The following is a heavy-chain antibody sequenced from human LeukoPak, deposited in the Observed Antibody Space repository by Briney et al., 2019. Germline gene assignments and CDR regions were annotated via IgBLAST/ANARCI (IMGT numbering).Heavy chain of an antibody. CDR2: IYYSGST. J-gene: IGHJ3*02. D-gene: IGHD3-3*01. Sequence: PSETLSLTCTVSGGSISSGGYYWSWIRQHPGKGLEWIGYIYYSGSTYYNPSLKSRVTISVDTSKNQFSLKLSSVTAADTAVYYCARDRRYYDFWSGYYTPSDAFDIWGQGTMVTVPS. V-gene: IGHV4-31*03. CDR3: ARDRRYYDFWSGYYTPSDAFDI. CDR1: GGSISSGGYY.